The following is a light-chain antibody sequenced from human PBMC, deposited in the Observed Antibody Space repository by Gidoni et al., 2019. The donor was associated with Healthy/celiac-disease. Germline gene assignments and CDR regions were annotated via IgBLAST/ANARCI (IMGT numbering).Light chain of an antibody. V-gene: IGKV3-11*01. J-gene: IGKJ3*01. CDR2: DAS. Sequence: EIVFTQSPATLSLSPGERATLSCRASQSVSSYLAWYQQKAGQAPRLLIYDASNRATGIPARFSGSGSGTDFTLTISSLEPEDFAVYYCQQRSNWPPTFGPGTKVDIK. CDR1: QSVSSY. CDR3: QQRSNWPPT.